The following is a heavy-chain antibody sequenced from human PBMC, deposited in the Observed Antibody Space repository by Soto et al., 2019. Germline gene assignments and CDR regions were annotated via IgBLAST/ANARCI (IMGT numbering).Heavy chain of an antibody. J-gene: IGHJ6*02. Sequence: QLQLQESGSGLVKPSQTLSLTCAVSGGSISSVGYSWSWIRQPPGKGLEWIGYISHSGSTYYNPSLKSRVTLSVDRSKNQFSLQLSSVTAADTAVYYCARAQISAGMDVWGQGTTVTVSS. V-gene: IGHV4-30-2*01. CDR1: GGSISSVGYS. CDR2: ISHSGST. CDR3: ARAQISAGMDV.